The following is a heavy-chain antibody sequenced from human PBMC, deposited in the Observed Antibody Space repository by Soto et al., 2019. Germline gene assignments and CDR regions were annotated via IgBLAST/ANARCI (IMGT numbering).Heavy chain of an antibody. J-gene: IGHJ4*02. CDR1: GASISSYY. D-gene: IGHD3-16*01. Sequence: QVRLQESGPGLVKPSETLSLTCSVSGASISSYYWNWLRQPPGKGLEWIGYIHYSGTTKYNPSLTSRVTISVDTSKNQFSLTLTSVTAADTAVYYCARLPGGGDGYTYLEDWGQGTLVTVSS. V-gene: IGHV4-59*12. CDR2: IHYSGTT. CDR3: ARLPGGGDGYTYLED.